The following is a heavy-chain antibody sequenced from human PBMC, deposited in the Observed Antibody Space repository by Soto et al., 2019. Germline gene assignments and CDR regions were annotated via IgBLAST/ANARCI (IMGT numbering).Heavy chain of an antibody. CDR2: IYYSGST. CDR1: GGSISSSSYY. V-gene: IGHV4-39*01. Sequence: PSENMSLTCTVSGGSISSSSYYWGWIRQPPGKGLEWIGSIYYSGSTYYNPSLKSGVTISVDTSKNQLSLKLSSWTAADTPVYYCHSQLGACWSSDLSHYYYGMAVCGQGTTVTGSS. J-gene: IGHJ6*02. D-gene: IGHD3-3*01. CDR3: HSQLGACWSSDLSHYYYGMAV.